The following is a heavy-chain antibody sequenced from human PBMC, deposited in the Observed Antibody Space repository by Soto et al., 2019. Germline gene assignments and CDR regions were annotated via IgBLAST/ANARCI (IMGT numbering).Heavy chain of an antibody. CDR2: MSPNSGNT. CDR3: VTGGLVQH. V-gene: IGHV1-8*01. J-gene: IGHJ1*01. CDR1: GYTFTSYD. Sequence: QVQLVQSGAEVKKPGASVKVSCKVSGYTFTSYDINWVRQATGQGLEWMGWMSPNSGNTGYSQKFQGRLTMTRNTSINTAYMELSSLRSDDTAVYYCVTGGLVQHWGQGTLVTVSS.